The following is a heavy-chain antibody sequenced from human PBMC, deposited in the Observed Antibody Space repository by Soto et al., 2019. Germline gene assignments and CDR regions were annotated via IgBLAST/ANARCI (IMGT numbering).Heavy chain of an antibody. J-gene: IGHJ4*02. Sequence: KPSETLSLTCTVSGGSISSYYWSWIRQPPGKGLEWIGYIYYSGSTNYNPSLKSRVTISVDTSKNQFSLKLSSVTAADTAVYYCARVRIVGATPADFDYWGQGTLVTVSS. CDR3: ARVRIVGATPADFDY. CDR1: GGSISSYY. CDR2: IYYSGST. D-gene: IGHD1-26*01. V-gene: IGHV4-59*01.